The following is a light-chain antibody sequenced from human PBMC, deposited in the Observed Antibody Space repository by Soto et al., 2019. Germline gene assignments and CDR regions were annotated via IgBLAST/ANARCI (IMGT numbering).Light chain of an antibody. CDR1: QSISNW. CDR3: QQYYGPWT. CDR2: KAS. V-gene: IGKV1-5*03. J-gene: IGKJ1*01. Sequence: DFQMTQSPSTLSASVGDRVTITCRASQSISNWLAWYQQQSGKAPKLLIYKASSLESGVPSRFSGSGSGTEFTLTISSLQPDDFATYYCQQYYGPWTFGQGTNVQVK.